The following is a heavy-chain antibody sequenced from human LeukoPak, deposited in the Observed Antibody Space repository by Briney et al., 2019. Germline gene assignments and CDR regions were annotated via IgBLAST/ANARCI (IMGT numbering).Heavy chain of an antibody. CDR2: ISWNSGSI. CDR3: AKGPEGLYYYYGMDV. Sequence: GGSLRLSCAASGFTFDDYAMHWVRHAPGKGLEWVSGISWNSGSIGYADSVKGRFTISRDNAKNSLYLQMNSLRAEDTALYYCAKGPEGLYYYYGMDVWGQGTTVTVSS. CDR1: GFTFDDYA. V-gene: IGHV3-9*01. J-gene: IGHJ6*02.